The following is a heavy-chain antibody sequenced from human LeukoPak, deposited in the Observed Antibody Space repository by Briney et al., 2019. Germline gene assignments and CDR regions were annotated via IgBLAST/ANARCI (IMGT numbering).Heavy chain of an antibody. CDR1: GFTFSSYS. V-gene: IGHV3-21*01. CDR2: ISSSSSYI. CDR3: ERTNYDILTGYPYFDY. D-gene: IGHD3-9*01. Sequence: PGGSLRLSCAASGFTFSSYSMNWVRQAPGKGLEWVSSISSSSSYIYYADSVKGRFTISRDNAKSSLYLQMNSLRAEDTAVYYCERTNYDILTGYPYFDYWGQGTLVTVSS. J-gene: IGHJ4*02.